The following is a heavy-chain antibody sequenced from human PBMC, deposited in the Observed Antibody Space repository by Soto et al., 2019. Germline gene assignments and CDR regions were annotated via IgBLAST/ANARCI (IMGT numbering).Heavy chain of an antibody. V-gene: IGHV3-7*01. CDR1: G. CDR3: SIDVVVVAATPNLPFHI. J-gene: IGHJ3*02. D-gene: IGHD2-15*01. CDR2: IKQDGSDN. Sequence: GRSRKKKAPGKCLEWVANIKQDGSDNYYVDSVKGRFTISRDNANNSLYLQMNSLRAEDTAVYFCSIDVVVVAATPNLPFHIWGPGPMFTV.